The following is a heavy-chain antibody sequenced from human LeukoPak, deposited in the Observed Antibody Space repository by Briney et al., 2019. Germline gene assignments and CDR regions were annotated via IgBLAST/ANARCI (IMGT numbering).Heavy chain of an antibody. CDR2: IYYSGST. D-gene: IGHD3-10*01. V-gene: IGHV4-30-4*01. CDR1: GDSISSVDCY. J-gene: IGHJ5*02. Sequence: SSETLSLTCTVSGDSISSVDCYWSWVRQPPGKGLEWIWYIYYSGSTYYNPSLKSRVTISVDTSKNQFSLKLSSVTAADTAVYYCARYMVRGVNWFDPWGQGTLVTVSS. CDR3: ARYMVRGVNWFDP.